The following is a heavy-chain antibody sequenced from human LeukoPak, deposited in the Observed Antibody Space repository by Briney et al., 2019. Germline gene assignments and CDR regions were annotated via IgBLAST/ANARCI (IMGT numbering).Heavy chain of an antibody. D-gene: IGHD5-12*01. Sequence: ASVKVSCKASGYTFTDYYIHWVRQAPGQGLEWMGWLNPNSDGTSYAPKFQGRVTMTGDTSVSTAYMELSRLRSDDTAVYYCATRSSLSGYFYFDYWGQGTLVTASS. CDR2: LNPNSDGT. CDR1: GYTFTDYY. CDR3: ATRSSLSGYFYFDY. J-gene: IGHJ4*02. V-gene: IGHV1-2*02.